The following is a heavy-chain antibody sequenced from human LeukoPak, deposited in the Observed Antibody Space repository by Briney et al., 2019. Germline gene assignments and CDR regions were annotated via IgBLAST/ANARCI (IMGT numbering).Heavy chain of an antibody. CDR3: ARGYCSGGSCYSYYYYNYMDV. CDR1: GGSISSSSYY. D-gene: IGHD2-15*01. V-gene: IGHV4-39*07. CDR2: IYYSGST. J-gene: IGHJ6*03. Sequence: PSETLSLTCTVSGGSISSSSYYLGWIRQPPGKGLEWIGSIYYSGSTYYNPSLKSRATISVDTSKNQFSLKLSSVTAADTAVYYCARGYCSGGSCYSYYYYNYMDVWGKGTTVTVSS.